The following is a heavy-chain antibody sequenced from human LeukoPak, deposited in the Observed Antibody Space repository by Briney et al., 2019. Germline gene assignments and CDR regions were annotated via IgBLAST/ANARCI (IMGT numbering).Heavy chain of an antibody. CDR3: ANIYDFPGYYYMDV. V-gene: IGHV3-23*01. J-gene: IGHJ6*03. Sequence: PGGSLRLSCAASGFTFSSHAMSWVRQAPGKGLEWVSAISGSGGSTYYADSVKGRFTISRDNSKNTLYLQMNSLRAEDTAVYYCANIYDFPGYYYMDVWGKGTTVTVSS. CDR2: ISGSGGST. D-gene: IGHD3-3*01. CDR1: GFTFSSHA.